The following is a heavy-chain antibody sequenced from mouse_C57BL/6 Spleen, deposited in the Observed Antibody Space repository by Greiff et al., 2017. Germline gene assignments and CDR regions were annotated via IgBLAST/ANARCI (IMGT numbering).Heavy chain of an antibody. D-gene: IGHD1-1*01. CDR2: IDPEDGDT. Sequence: EVKLQQSGAELVRPGASVKLSCTASGFNIKDYYMHWVKQRPEQGLEWIGRIDPEDGDTEYAPKFQGKATMTADTSSNTAYLQLSSLTSEDTAVYYCTTPRGSSSGGLDYWGQGTTLTVSS. CDR3: TTPRGSSSGGLDY. CDR1: GFNIKDYY. V-gene: IGHV14-1*01. J-gene: IGHJ2*01.